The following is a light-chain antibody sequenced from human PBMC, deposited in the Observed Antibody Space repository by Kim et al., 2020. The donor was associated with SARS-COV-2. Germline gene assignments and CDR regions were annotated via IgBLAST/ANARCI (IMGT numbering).Light chain of an antibody. CDR2: SIS. J-gene: IGKJ1*01. CDR1: QGLRAW. V-gene: IGKV1-12*01. Sequence: DIQMTQSPSFVSASVGDRVTITCRASQGLRAWLAWYQQKPGKAPNLLIFSISTLRSGVPSRFSGSGSGTHFTLTISSLQPEDVATYYCHQSDSLPWTFGQGTKLEIK. CDR3: HQSDSLPWT.